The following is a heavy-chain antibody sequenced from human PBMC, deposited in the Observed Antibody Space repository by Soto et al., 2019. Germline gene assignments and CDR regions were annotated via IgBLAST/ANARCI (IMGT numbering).Heavy chain of an antibody. CDR1: GYRFTVYR. J-gene: IGHJ5*02. CDR2: IDPIDSEV. CDR3: GRVSYNWDYGYWFDP. Sequence: GESLKISCKGSGYRFTVYRITWVRQLPGEGLEWMGTIDPIDSEVNHSPSFQGHVTISADKSISTAFLQWISLKASDTAMYYCGRVSYNWDYGYWFDPWGQGALVTVSS. V-gene: IGHV5-10-1*01. D-gene: IGHD1-7*01.